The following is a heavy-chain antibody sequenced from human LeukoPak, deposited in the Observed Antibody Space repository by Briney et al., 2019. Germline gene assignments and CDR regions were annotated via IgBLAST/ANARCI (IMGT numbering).Heavy chain of an antibody. D-gene: IGHD3-10*01. V-gene: IGHV3-7*01. CDR1: GFTSRGYL. J-gene: IGHJ4*02. CDR3: VREYYGSGSYDY. Sequence: PGGSLRLPCAASGFTSRGYLMAWVRQAPGKGLEWVANIKQDGSERHYVDSVKGRFTISRDNSKNSLYLQMNSLRAEDTAVYYCVREYYGSGSYDYWGQGTLVTVSS. CDR2: IKQDGSER.